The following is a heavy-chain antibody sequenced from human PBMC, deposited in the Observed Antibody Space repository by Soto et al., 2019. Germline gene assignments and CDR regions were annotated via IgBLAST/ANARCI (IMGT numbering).Heavy chain of an antibody. J-gene: IGHJ4*02. CDR3: ARDSGGSYYDYFDY. CDR1: GFTFSDYE. Sequence: GGSLRLSCAASGFTFSDYEMNWVRQAPGKGLEWVPYISHSGSTTYYADSVKGRFTISRDDAEKSVYLQMNSLRAEDSAIYYCARDSGGSYYDYFDYWGQGSLVTVSS. D-gene: IGHD1-26*01. V-gene: IGHV3-48*03. CDR2: ISHSGSTT.